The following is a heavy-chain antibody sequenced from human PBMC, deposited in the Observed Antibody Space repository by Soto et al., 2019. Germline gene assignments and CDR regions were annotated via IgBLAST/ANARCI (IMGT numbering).Heavy chain of an antibody. CDR3: AKDPARLVGSGWYSGFDY. CDR1: GFTFDDYA. J-gene: IGHJ4*02. Sequence: EVQLVESGGGLVQPGRSLRLSCAASGFTFDDYAMHWVRQAPGKGLEWVSGISWNSGSIGYADSVKGRFTISRDNAKNSLYLQMNSLRAEDTALYYCAKDPARLVGSGWYSGFDYWGQGTLVTVSS. CDR2: ISWNSGSI. V-gene: IGHV3-9*01. D-gene: IGHD6-19*01.